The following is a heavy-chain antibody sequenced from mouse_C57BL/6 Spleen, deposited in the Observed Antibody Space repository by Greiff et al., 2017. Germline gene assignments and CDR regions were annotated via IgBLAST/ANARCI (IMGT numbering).Heavy chain of an antibody. CDR3: ARTYGSSYSWYFDV. CDR1: GYTFTSYG. Sequence: VQLQQSGAELARPGASVKLSCKASGYTFTSYGISWVKERTGQGLEWIGEIYPRSGNTYYNEKFKGKATLTADKSSSTAYMELLSLTSEDSAVYFCARTYGSSYSWYFDVGGTGTTVTVSS. V-gene: IGHV1-81*01. J-gene: IGHJ1*03. D-gene: IGHD1-1*01. CDR2: IYPRSGNT.